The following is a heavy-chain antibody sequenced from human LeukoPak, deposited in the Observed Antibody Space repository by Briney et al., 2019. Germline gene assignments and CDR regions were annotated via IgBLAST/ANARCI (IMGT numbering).Heavy chain of an antibody. V-gene: IGHV3-21*01. CDR1: GFTFSSYS. CDR2: ISSSSSYI. J-gene: IGHJ4*02. CDR3: AREGVEMATIYFDY. Sequence: PGGSLRLSCAASGFTFSSYSMNWVRQAPGKGLEWVSSISSSSSYIYYADSVKGRFTISRDNAKNSLYLQMNSLRAEDTAVYYCAREGVEMATIYFDYWGQGTLVTVSS. D-gene: IGHD5-24*01.